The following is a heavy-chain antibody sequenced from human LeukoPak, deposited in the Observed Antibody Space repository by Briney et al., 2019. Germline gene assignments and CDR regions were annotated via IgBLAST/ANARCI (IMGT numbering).Heavy chain of an antibody. V-gene: IGHV3-72*01. J-gene: IGHJ3*02. CDR2: ARNKANSYTT. Sequence: GGSLRLSCAASGFTFSDHYMDWVRQAPGKGLEWVGRARNKANSYTTEYAASVKGRFTISRDDSKNSLFLQMNSLKTEDTAVYYCARGGYCSSTSCYVFAFDIWSHGTMVTVSS. CDR3: ARGGYCSSTSCYVFAFDI. D-gene: IGHD2-2*01. CDR1: GFTFSDHY.